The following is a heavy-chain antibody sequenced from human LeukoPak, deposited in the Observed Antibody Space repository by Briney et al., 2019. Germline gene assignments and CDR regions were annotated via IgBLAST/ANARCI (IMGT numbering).Heavy chain of an antibody. CDR1: GGSISTYY. Sequence: PSETLSLTCTVSGGSISTYYWSWIRQSPGKGLEWIASVHHSGSTYDNPSLKSRVTISVDTSKNQFSLKLTSVSAADTAVYYCARRSTVAGRGRFDPWGQGTLVTVSS. V-gene: IGHV4-39*01. CDR3: ARRSTVAGRGRFDP. CDR2: VHHSGST. D-gene: IGHD6-19*01. J-gene: IGHJ5*02.